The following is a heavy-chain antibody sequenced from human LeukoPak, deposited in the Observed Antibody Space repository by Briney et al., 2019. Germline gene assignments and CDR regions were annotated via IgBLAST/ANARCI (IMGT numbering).Heavy chain of an antibody. D-gene: IGHD3-22*01. J-gene: IGHJ6*03. Sequence: GGXLRLSCAASGFTFSGSAMHWVRQAPGKGLEGVGRIRSKANRYATAYAASGKGKFTISRDDSKNTAYLQMNSLKTEDTAVYYCTSSGYYHYYYYMDVWGKGTTVTVSS. V-gene: IGHV3-73*01. CDR1: GFTFSGSA. CDR2: IRSKANRYAT. CDR3: TSSGYYHYYYYMDV.